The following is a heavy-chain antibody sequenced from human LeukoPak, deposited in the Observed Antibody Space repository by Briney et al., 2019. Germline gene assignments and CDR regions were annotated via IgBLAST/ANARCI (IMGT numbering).Heavy chain of an antibody. J-gene: IGHJ2*01. Sequence: SETLSLTCTVSGGSISSSSYYWGWIRQPPGKGLEWIGYIYYSGSTNYNPSLKSRDTISVDTSKNQFSLKLSSVTAADTAVYYCARSGEPYSSSWSAMGAETDWYFDLWGRGTLVTVSS. CDR1: GGSISSSSYY. D-gene: IGHD6-13*01. CDR3: ARSGEPYSSSWSAMGAETDWYFDL. V-gene: IGHV4-61*05. CDR2: IYYSGST.